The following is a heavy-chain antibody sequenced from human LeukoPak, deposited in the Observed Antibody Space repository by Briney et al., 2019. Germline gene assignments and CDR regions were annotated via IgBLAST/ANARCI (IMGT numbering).Heavy chain of an antibody. Sequence: GGSLRLSCAASGFTFSSYDMHWVRQAPGKGLEWVAVISYDGSNKYYADSVKGRFTISRDNSKNTLYLQMNSLRAEDTAVYYCARGYSSPYYCMDVWGQGTTVTVSS. J-gene: IGHJ6*02. CDR1: GFTFSSYD. CDR2: ISYDGSNK. CDR3: ARGYSSPYYCMDV. D-gene: IGHD4-11*01. V-gene: IGHV3-30*03.